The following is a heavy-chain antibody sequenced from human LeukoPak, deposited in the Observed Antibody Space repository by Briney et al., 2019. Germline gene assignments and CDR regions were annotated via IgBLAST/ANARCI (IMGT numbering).Heavy chain of an antibody. V-gene: IGHV3-23*01. CDR2: INGSGGST. CDR1: GFTFSSYA. CDR3: AKSSGSDYYYYMDV. J-gene: IGHJ6*03. Sequence: GGSLRLSCAASGFTFSSYAMSWVRQAPGKGLEWVSDINGSGGSTYYADSVKGRFTISRDNSKNTLYLQMNSLRAEDTAVYYCAKSSGSDYYYYMDVWGKGTTVTISS. D-gene: IGHD3-10*01.